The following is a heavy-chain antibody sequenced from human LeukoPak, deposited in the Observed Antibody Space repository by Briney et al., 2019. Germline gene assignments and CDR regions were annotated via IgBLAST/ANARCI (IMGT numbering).Heavy chain of an antibody. Sequence: ASVNVSCKSSGYSFTDNFLHWVRQAAGQGLEWMGCINLHTGGAHYAQKFQDWVSLTRDTSIDTAFMELSSLRSDATAIYYCARDFLGRTNGGSNYFGMDVWGQGTTVTVSS. CDR3: ARDFLGRTNGGSNYFGMDV. J-gene: IGHJ6*02. D-gene: IGHD2-8*01. V-gene: IGHV1-2*04. CDR2: INLHTGGA. CDR1: GYSFTDNF.